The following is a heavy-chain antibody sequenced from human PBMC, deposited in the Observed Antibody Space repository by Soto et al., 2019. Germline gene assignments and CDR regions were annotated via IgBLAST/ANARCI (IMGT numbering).Heavy chain of an antibody. J-gene: IGHJ6*02. Sequence: GGSLRLSCAASGFTFSSYGMHWVRQAPGKGLEWVAVIWYDGSNKYYADSVKGRFTISRDNSKNTLYLQMNSLRAEDTAVYYCARDHQPIYRHSNYDYYYGMDVWGQGTTVTVSS. D-gene: IGHD4-4*01. CDR1: GFTFSSYG. V-gene: IGHV3-33*01. CDR3: ARDHQPIYRHSNYDYYYGMDV. CDR2: IWYDGSNK.